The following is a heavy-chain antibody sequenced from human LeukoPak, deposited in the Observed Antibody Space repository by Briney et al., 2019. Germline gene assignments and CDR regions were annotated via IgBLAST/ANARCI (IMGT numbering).Heavy chain of an antibody. CDR1: GFTFSSYT. V-gene: IGHV3-23*01. J-gene: IGHJ4*02. CDR2: ISGSGGST. D-gene: IGHD2-15*01. Sequence: GGSLRLSCAASGFTFSSYTMIWVRQAPGKGLEWVSGISGSGGSTYYAESVKGRFTISRDNSKNTLYLQMNSLRAEDTAVYYCARDSAYCSGGSCYGFDNWGQGTLVIVSS. CDR3: ARDSAYCSGGSCYGFDN.